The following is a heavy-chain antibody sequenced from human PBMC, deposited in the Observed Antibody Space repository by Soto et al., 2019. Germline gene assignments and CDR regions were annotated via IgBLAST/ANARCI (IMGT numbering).Heavy chain of an antibody. CDR3: ARLHGDYIDY. Sequence: SETLSLTCTVSGGSVSSGSYYWSWIRQPPGKGLEWIGYIYYSGSTNYNPSLKSRVTISVDTSKNQFSLKLSSVTAADTAVYYCARLHGDYIDYWGQGTLVTVSS. CDR1: GGSVSSGSYY. J-gene: IGHJ4*02. V-gene: IGHV4-61*01. D-gene: IGHD4-17*01. CDR2: IYYSGST.